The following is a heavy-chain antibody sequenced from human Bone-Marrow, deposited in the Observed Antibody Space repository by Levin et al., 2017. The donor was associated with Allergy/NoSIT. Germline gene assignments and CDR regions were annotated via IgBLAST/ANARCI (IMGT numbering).Heavy chain of an antibody. V-gene: IGHV3-30*02. J-gene: IGHJ4*02. D-gene: IGHD1-26*01. CDR2: ISFDGSKK. CDR1: GFIFNREG. Sequence: AGGSLRLSCITSGFIFNREGMHWVRQAPGQGLEWVALISFDGSKKYYGDTVKGRFIISRDNSKNTLFLQMDNQRPDDTALYYCAKESFLWDSWGQGTLVTVSS. CDR3: AKESFLWDS.